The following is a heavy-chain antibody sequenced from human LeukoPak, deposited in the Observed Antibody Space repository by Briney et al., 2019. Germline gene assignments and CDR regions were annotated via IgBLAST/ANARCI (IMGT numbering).Heavy chain of an antibody. Sequence: GGSLRLSCAASGFTFSSYSMNWVRQAPGKGLEWVSAISGSGGSTYYADSVKGRFTISRDNSKNTLYLQMNSLRAEDTAVYYCAKAPTKKDCSGGSCYSGEDYWGQGTLVTVSS. D-gene: IGHD2-15*01. CDR3: AKAPTKKDCSGGSCYSGEDY. J-gene: IGHJ4*02. CDR2: ISGSGGST. CDR1: GFTFSSYS. V-gene: IGHV3-23*01.